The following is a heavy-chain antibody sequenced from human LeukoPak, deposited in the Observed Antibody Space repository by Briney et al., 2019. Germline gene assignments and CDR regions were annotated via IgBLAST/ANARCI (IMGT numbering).Heavy chain of an antibody. J-gene: IGHJ5*02. D-gene: IGHD6-19*01. Sequence: PGGSLRLSCAASGFTFSSQWMRWVRHPPGKGLVWVSRINNDGSSTDYADSVKGRFTIYRDNAKNKLYLEMNSLRAEDTAVYYCVRDFAVKVAAYNWFDLWGQGTLVTVSS. V-gene: IGHV3-74*01. CDR2: INNDGSST. CDR3: VRDFAVKVAAYNWFDL. CDR1: GFTFSSQW.